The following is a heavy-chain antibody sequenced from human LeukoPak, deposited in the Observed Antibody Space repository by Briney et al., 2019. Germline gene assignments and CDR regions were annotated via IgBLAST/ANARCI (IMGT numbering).Heavy chain of an antibody. V-gene: IGHV1-2*02. Sequence: GASVKVSCKASGYTFTGYYMHWVRQAPGQGLEWMGWINPNSGGTNYAQKFQGRVTMTRDTSISTAYMELSRLRSDDTAVYYCARNYDFWSGPLSYQFDPWGQGTLVTVSS. CDR3: ARNYDFWSGPLSYQFDP. CDR2: INPNSGGT. D-gene: IGHD3-3*01. CDR1: GYTFTGYY. J-gene: IGHJ5*02.